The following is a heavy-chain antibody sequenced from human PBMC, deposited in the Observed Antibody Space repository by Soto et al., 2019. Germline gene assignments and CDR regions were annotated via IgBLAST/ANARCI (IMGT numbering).Heavy chain of an antibody. J-gene: IGHJ4*02. Sequence: ASVKVSCKASGYTFTSYDINWVRQATEQGLEWMGWMNPNSGNTGYAQKFQGRVTMTRNTSISTAYMELSSLRSEDTAVYYCARDSGYYGDHELNYFDDWGQGTQVTVSS. CDR2: MNPNSGNT. V-gene: IGHV1-8*01. CDR3: ARDSGYYGDHELNYFDD. CDR1: GYTFTSYD. D-gene: IGHD4-17*01.